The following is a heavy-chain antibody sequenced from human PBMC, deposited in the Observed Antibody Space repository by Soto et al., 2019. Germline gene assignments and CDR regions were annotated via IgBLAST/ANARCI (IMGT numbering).Heavy chain of an antibody. CDR1: GYTFTNYD. D-gene: IGHD3-10*01. CDR2: ISTYTGNT. J-gene: IGHJ6*02. V-gene: IGHV1-18*01. Sequence: QVHLVQSGAEVKKPGASVKVSCKASGYTFTNYDINWVRQAPGQGLQWMGGISTYTGNTNYAQKLERRVTMTTDTSTSTAYMELRSLRSDDTAVYSCARGYYYGSGRPTPGGMDVWGQGTTVTVSS. CDR3: ARGYYYGSGRPTPGGMDV.